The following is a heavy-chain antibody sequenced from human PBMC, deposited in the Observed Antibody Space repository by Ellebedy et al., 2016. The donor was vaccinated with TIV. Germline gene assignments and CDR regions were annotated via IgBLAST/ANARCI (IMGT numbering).Heavy chain of an antibody. Sequence: PGGSLRLSCAASGFTFSSSSMSWVRQAPGKGLEWVSSISVSNIYIYYTDSVKGRFTISRDNAKNSLYLQMNSLRAGETAVYYCARDYYGSGSSYPYYFDSWGQGTLVTVSS. V-gene: IGHV3-21*01. CDR3: ARDYYGSGSSYPYYFDS. J-gene: IGHJ4*02. CDR1: GFTFSSSS. CDR2: ISVSNIYI. D-gene: IGHD3-10*01.